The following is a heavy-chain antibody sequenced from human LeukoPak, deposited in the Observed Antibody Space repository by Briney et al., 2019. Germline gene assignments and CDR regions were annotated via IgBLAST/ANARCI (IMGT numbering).Heavy chain of an antibody. J-gene: IGHJ4*02. CDR3: TRVLNGDYGTFDY. D-gene: IGHD4-17*01. CDR2: TRSKAYGGTT. CDR1: GFTFGDYA. Sequence: GGSLRLSCTASGFTFGDYAMSWVRQAPGKGLEWVGFTRSKAYGGTTEYAASVKGRFTISRDDSKSIAYLQMNSLKTEDTAAYYCTRVLNGDYGTFDYWGQGTLVTVSS. V-gene: IGHV3-49*04.